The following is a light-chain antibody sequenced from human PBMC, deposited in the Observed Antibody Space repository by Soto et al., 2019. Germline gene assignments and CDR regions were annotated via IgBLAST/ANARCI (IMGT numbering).Light chain of an antibody. Sequence: DIVMTQSPATLSVSPGERATLACRSSQSVSSNLAWYQQKPGQAPRLLMYGASTRATGIPARFSGSGSGTDFTLTISSLEPEDFAVYYCQQYNNWPPLTFGGGTKVDIK. CDR3: QQYNNWPPLT. V-gene: IGKV3-15*01. CDR1: QSVSSN. J-gene: IGKJ4*01. CDR2: GAS.